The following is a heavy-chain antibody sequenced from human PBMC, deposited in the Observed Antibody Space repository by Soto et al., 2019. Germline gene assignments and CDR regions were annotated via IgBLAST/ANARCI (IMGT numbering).Heavy chain of an antibody. D-gene: IGHD7-27*01. CDR1: GFTFSSYG. CDR3: AKSNTAGAPWGWYFDL. CDR2: ISYDGSNK. J-gene: IGHJ2*01. V-gene: IGHV3-30*18. Sequence: QVQLVESGGGVVQPGRSLRLSCAASGFTFSSYGMHWVRQAPGKGLEWVAVISYDGSNKYYADSVKGRFTISRDNSKNTLYLQMNSLRAEDTAVYYCAKSNTAGAPWGWYFDLWGRGTLVTVSS.